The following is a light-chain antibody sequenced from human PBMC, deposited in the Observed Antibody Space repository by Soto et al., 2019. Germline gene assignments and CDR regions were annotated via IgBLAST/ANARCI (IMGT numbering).Light chain of an antibody. CDR2: DVS. V-gene: IGKV1-33*01. J-gene: IGKJ5*01. Sequence: DIQMTQSPSSLSASVGDTVTITCQASQDINKFLNWYQQKPGKAPKLLIYDVSNLETGVPSRFSGSGSETHFTLTINSLQPKDIATYYCQQYDNYDITFGQGTRLEIK. CDR3: QQYDNYDIT. CDR1: QDINKF.